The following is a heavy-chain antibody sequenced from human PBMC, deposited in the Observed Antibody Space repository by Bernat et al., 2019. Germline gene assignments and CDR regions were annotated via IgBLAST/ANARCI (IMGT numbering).Heavy chain of an antibody. V-gene: IGHV3-9*01. CDR3: AKEAAAGTDHYYYYGMDV. D-gene: IGHD6-13*01. J-gene: IGHJ6*02. CDR1: GFTFDDDA. CDR2: ISWNSGSI. Sequence: EVQLVESGGGLVQPGRSLRLSCAASGFTFDDDAMHWVRQAPGKGLEGVSGISWNSGSIGYADSVQCRFTISRDDAKNSLYLQMNSLRAEDTALYYCAKEAAAGTDHYYYYGMDVWGQGTTVTVSS.